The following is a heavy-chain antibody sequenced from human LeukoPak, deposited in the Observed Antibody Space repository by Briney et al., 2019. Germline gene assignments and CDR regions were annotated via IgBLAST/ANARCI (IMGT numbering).Heavy chain of an antibody. J-gene: IGHJ3*02. CDR1: GFTFSSYS. CDR2: ISSSSSYI. V-gene: IGHV3-21*01. CDR3: ARPSVASHAFDI. Sequence: GGSLRLSCAVSGFTFSSYSMNWVRQAPGKGLEWVSSISSSSSYIYYADSVKGRFTISRDNAKNSLYLQMISLRAEDTAVYYCARPSVASHAFDIWGQGTMVTVSS. D-gene: IGHD6-19*01.